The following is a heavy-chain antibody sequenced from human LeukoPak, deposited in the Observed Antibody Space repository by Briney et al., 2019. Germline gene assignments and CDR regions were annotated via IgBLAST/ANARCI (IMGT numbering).Heavy chain of an antibody. D-gene: IGHD2-2*01. Sequence: QAGGSLRLSCAASGSTFSSYSMNWVRQAPGKGLEWVSYIGAAGSTIYYADSVKGRFAISRDNAKNSLFLQMNSLRAEDTAVYYCARDSSTYAGPPDYWGQGTLVTVSS. V-gene: IGHV3-48*01. J-gene: IGHJ4*02. CDR3: ARDSSTYAGPPDY. CDR2: IGAAGSTI. CDR1: GSTFSSYS.